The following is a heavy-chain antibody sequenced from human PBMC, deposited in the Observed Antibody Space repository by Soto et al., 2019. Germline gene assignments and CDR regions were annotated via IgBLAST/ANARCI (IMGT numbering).Heavy chain of an antibody. V-gene: IGHV4-31*03. Sequence: SETLSLTCSVSGAALNSGNYYWSWIRQVPGKGLEWIGHIYVTGAVDYNPPLRDRITISQDTSERQFSLNLRLVTAADTAVYYCARLRIATNNYKWFDPWGQGALVTVSS. CDR3: ARLRIATNNYKWFDP. J-gene: IGHJ5*02. CDR1: GAALNSGNYY. CDR2: IYVTGAV. D-gene: IGHD2-21*01.